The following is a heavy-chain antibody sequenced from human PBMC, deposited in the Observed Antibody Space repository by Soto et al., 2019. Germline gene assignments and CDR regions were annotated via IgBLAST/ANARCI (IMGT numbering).Heavy chain of an antibody. D-gene: IGHD4-17*01. CDR1: GGSISGGVGGLYY. Sequence: PSEILSLTCTVSGGSISGGVGGLYYWSWIRQPPGKGLEWIGYIYDSGSTYYNPSLKSRVTISVDTSKNQFSLRLSSVTAADTAVYYCDREVITLTTDWYFDLWGRGTLVNVSS. J-gene: IGHJ2*01. CDR2: IYDSGST. V-gene: IGHV4-30-4*01. CDR3: DREVITLTTDWYFDL.